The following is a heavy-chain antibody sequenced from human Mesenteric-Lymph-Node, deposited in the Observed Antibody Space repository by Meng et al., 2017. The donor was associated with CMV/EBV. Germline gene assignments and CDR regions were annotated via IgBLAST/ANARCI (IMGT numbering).Heavy chain of an antibody. D-gene: IGHD2-2*01. CDR3: ARGQFFGYASNCFDP. CDR1: DSITSSSYY. Sequence: DSITSSSYYWGWVRQPPGKGLEWIGSLYYRGSPYYNPSLKSRVTISGDTSKNQFSLKLNSVTAADTAFYYCARGQFFGYASNCFDPWGQGTLVTVSS. J-gene: IGHJ5*02. V-gene: IGHV4-39*01. CDR2: LYYRGSP.